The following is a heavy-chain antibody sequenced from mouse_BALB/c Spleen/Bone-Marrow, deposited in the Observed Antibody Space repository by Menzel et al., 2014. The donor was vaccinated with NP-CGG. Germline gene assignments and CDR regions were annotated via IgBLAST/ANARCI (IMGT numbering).Heavy chain of an antibody. CDR1: GFTFSSYG. CDR3: ARGYDYSSWFAY. Sequence: EVKLVESGRGLVQPGGSLKLSCAASGFTFSSYGMSWVRQTPDKRLEMIATINNNGGDTYYPDSVKGRFTISRDNARNTLYLQMSSLKSEDTAMYYCARGYDYSSWFAYWGQGTLVTVSP. CDR2: INNNGGDT. J-gene: IGHJ3*01. V-gene: IGHV5-6-3*01. D-gene: IGHD2-4*01.